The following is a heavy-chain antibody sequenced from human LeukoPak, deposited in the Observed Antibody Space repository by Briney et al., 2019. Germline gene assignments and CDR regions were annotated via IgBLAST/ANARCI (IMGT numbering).Heavy chain of an antibody. J-gene: IGHJ4*02. CDR2: IYFTWTN. Sequence: SETLSLTCTVSGGSLSSYWRWIRQSPGKGLEWIGYIYFTWTNNYHPSLKSRLTLSIDTSRNQFSLKLSSASAADTAIYYCGNGGSYLTKWGQGTLVTVSS. CDR1: GGSLSSY. V-gene: IGHV4-59*01. D-gene: IGHD3-10*01. CDR3: GNGGSYLTK.